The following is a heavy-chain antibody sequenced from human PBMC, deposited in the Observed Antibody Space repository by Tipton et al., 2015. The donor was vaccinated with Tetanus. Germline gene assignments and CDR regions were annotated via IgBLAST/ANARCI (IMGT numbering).Heavy chain of an antibody. V-gene: IGHV4-59*01. Sequence: TLSLTCSASGGSINPYYWSWIRQPPGKGLEWIGNIYSSGSTYYNPSLKSRVTISVDTSRNQFSLRLKSVTPADTAMYYCARETPGAGHFDYWGQGTPVTVSS. D-gene: IGHD1-14*01. CDR1: GGSINPYY. J-gene: IGHJ4*02. CDR3: ARETPGAGHFDY. CDR2: IYSSGST.